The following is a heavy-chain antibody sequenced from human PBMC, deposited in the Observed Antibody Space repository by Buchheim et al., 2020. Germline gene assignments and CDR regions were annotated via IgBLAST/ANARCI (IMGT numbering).Heavy chain of an antibody. CDR2: ISSSGSTI. CDR3: ARDRQYCSSTSCHSFDY. V-gene: IGHV3-48*03. CDR1: GFTFSSYE. Sequence: EVQLVESGGGLVQPGGSLRLSCAASGFTFSSYEMNWVRQAPGKGLEWVSYISSSGSTIYYADSVKGRFTIYSDNAKNSLYLQMNSLRAEDTAVYYCARDRQYCSSTSCHSFDYWGQGTL. D-gene: IGHD2-2*01. J-gene: IGHJ4*02.